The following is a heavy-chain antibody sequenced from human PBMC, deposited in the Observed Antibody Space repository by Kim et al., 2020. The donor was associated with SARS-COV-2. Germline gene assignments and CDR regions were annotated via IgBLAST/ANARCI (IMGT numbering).Heavy chain of an antibody. CDR3: ARVAGRGFGASEF. J-gene: IGHJ3*01. Sequence: SETLSLTCTVSGGSISDSRYFWGWIRQPPGKGLQWIGNIFYTGTTYYNPSLKSRVTISVDTSNNQFSLKVTSVTAADSAVYYCARVAGRGFGASEFWGQG. CDR2: IFYTGTT. CDR1: GGSISDSRYF. V-gene: IGHV4-39*01. D-gene: IGHD3-10*01.